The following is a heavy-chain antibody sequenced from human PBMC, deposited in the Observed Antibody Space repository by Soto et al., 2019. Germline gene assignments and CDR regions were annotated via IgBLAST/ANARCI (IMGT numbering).Heavy chain of an antibody. D-gene: IGHD1-26*01. J-gene: IGHJ4*02. CDR1: GFIFTTYG. Sequence: PGGSLRLSCAASGFIFTTYGMHCVRQAPGKGLEWVADISSDGSYTYYAESVKGRFTISRDNSKNTVYLQMNSLRAEDTAVYYCAKGRGTYGGAYDYWGQGTLVTVSS. CDR2: ISSDGSYT. CDR3: AKGRGTYGGAYDY. V-gene: IGHV3-30*18.